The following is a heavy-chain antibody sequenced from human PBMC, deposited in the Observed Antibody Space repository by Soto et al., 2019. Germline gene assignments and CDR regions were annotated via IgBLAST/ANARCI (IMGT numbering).Heavy chain of an antibody. CDR3: ARRAETNGWNGFGADKYYFDF. CDR1: GYTFTSYD. J-gene: IGHJ4*02. D-gene: IGHD1-1*01. V-gene: IGHV1-8*01. CDR2: MNPNTGNS. Sequence: ATVKVSCKASGYTFTSYDIYWVRQATGQGLEWMGWMNPNTGNSGYAQKFQGRVTVTSDTSINTVHMELSSLRSEDTAVYYCARRAETNGWNGFGADKYYFDFWGQGTLVTVSS.